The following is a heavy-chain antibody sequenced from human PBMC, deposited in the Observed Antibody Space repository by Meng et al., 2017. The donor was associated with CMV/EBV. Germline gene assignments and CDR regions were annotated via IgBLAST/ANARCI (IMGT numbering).Heavy chain of an antibody. D-gene: IGHD1-14*01. CDR2: IYYSGGT. V-gene: IGHV4-30-4*01. CDR3: ARVTSRVAGAFDY. CDR1: GGSISSGDYY. J-gene: IGHJ4*02. Sequence: QVQLRGSGPGLEKPLQTLYLTCTVYGGSISSGDYYWSWIRQPPGKGLEWIGYIYYSGGTYYNPSLKSRVTISVDTSKNQFALKLSSVTAADTAVYYCARVTSRVAGAFDYWGQGTLVTVSS.